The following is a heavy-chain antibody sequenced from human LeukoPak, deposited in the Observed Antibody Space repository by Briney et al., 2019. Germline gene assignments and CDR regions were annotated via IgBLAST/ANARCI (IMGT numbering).Heavy chain of an antibody. CDR1: GFTFSSYG. J-gene: IGHJ4*02. D-gene: IGHD6-13*01. V-gene: IGHV3-30*18. CDR3: AKSRELIAADTDFDY. CDR2: ISYDGSNK. Sequence: PGGSLRLSCAASGFTFSSYGMHWVRQAPGKGLEWVAVISYDGSNKYYADSVKGRFTISRDNSKNTLYLQMNSLRAEDTAVYYCAKSRELIAADTDFDYWGQGTLVTVSS.